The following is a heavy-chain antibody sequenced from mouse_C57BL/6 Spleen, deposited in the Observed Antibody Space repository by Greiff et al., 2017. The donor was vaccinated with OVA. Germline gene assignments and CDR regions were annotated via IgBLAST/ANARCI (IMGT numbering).Heavy chain of an antibody. D-gene: IGHD1-1*01. CDR1: GYTFTDYE. Sequence: QVQLKQSGAELVRPGASVTLSCKASGYTFTDYEMHWVKQTPVHGLEWIGAIDPETGGTAYNQKFKGKAILTADKSSSTAYMELRSLTSEDSAVYYGTRHYGSSDYWGQGTTLTVSS. CDR3: TRHYGSSDY. V-gene: IGHV1-15*01. CDR2: IDPETGGT. J-gene: IGHJ2*01.